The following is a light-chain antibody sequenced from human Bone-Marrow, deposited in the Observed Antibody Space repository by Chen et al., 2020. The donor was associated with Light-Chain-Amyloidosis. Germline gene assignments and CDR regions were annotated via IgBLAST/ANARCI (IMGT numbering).Light chain of an antibody. Sequence: QAVLTQPSSLSASPGASASLTCTLRSGINVGTYRIYWYQQKPGSPPQYLLRYKSDSDKQQGSGVPSRFSGSKDASANAGILHNSGLQAEDEADYYCMIWHSSAWVFGGGTKLTVL. CDR2: YKSDSDK. CDR3: MIWHSSAWV. J-gene: IGLJ3*02. V-gene: IGLV5-45*03. CDR1: SGINVGTYR.